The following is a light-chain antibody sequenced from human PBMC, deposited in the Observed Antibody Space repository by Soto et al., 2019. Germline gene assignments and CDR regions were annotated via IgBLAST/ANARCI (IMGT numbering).Light chain of an antibody. CDR2: DNN. V-gene: IGLV1-51*01. J-gene: IGLJ2*01. CDR3: GTWDSSLSAHVV. Sequence: QSVLTQPPSVSAAPGQKVTISCSGSSSNIGNNYVSWYQQLPGTAPKHLIYDNNKRPSGIPDRFSGSKSGTSATLGITGLQTGDEADYYCGTWDSSLSAHVVFGGGTKLTVL. CDR1: SSNIGNNY.